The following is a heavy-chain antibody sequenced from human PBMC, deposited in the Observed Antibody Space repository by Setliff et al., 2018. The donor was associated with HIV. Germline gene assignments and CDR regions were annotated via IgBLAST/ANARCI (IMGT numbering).Heavy chain of an antibody. Sequence: PGGSLRLSCAASGFTFSDYYMSWIRQAPGKGLEWVSYISSSGSTIYYADSVKGRFTISRDNAKNSLYLQMNSLRAEDTAVYYCAKDHATSSWFTALLDYWGQGALVTVSS. D-gene: IGHD6-13*01. CDR3: AKDHATSSWFTALLDY. J-gene: IGHJ4*02. V-gene: IGHV3-11*01. CDR2: ISSSGSTI. CDR1: GFTFSDYY.